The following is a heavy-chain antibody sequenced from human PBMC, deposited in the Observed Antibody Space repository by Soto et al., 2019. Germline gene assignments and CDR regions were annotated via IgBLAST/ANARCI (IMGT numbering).Heavy chain of an antibody. CDR3: ARDKYYDSSAYDLASHWFDP. CDR1: GYTFTSYN. CDR2: INSNNGNT. V-gene: IGHV1-18*01. Sequence: ASVKVSCKASGYTFTSYNISWVRQAPGQGLEWMGWINSNNGNTDYAQKLQGRVAMTTDTSTSTAYMELRSLRFDDTAVYYCARDKYYDSSAYDLASHWFDPWGQGTLVTVSS. J-gene: IGHJ5*02. D-gene: IGHD3-22*01.